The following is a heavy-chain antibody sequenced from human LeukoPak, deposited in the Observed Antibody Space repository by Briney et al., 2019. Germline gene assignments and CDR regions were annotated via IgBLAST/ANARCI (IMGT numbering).Heavy chain of an antibody. CDR2: MNQDGSGK. CDR1: GFTFSSYR. Sequence: PGGSLRLSCAASGFTFSSYRMSWVRQAPGKGLEWVANMNQDGSGKYYVNSVKGRFTISRDNAKNSLYLQMSSLRAEDTAVYYCARNAFDYWGQGTLVTVSS. V-gene: IGHV3-7*01. J-gene: IGHJ4*02. CDR3: ARNAFDY.